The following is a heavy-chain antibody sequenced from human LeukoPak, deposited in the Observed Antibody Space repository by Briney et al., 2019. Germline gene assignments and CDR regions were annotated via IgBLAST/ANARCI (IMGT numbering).Heavy chain of an antibody. CDR2: ISGDAVGT. J-gene: IGHJ6*02. CDR3: ARVQPGSGSYVGMDV. Sequence: GGSLRLSCAASGFTFSDYYMSWIRQAPGKGLEWVSAISGDAVGTFYADSVKGRFTITRDNSKNTLYLQMNSLRAEDTAVYYCARVQPGSGSYVGMDVWGQGTTVTVSS. D-gene: IGHD3-10*01. CDR1: GFTFSDYY. V-gene: IGHV3-23*01.